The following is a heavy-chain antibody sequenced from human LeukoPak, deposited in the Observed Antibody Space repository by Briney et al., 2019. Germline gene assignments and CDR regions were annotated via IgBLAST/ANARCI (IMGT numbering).Heavy chain of an antibody. Sequence: GGSLRLSCVASGFTLRSYVMNWVRQTPGKGLEWVSGISPGGGPTYYADSVRGRFTISRDDSKNTLYLQMKNLRAEDTAVYYCAKDGAWLRFDDWGQGILVTVSS. J-gene: IGHJ4*02. CDR3: AKDGAWLRFDD. V-gene: IGHV3-23*01. CDR2: ISPGGGPT. CDR1: GFTLRSYV. D-gene: IGHD5-12*01.